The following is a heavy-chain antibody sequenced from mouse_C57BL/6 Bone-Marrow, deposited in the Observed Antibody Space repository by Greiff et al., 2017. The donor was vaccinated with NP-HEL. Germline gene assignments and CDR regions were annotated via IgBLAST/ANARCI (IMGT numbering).Heavy chain of an antibody. Sequence: VQLQQPGAELVMPGASVKLSCTASGYTFTSYWMPWVQQRPGQGLEWIGELNPSDSYTNYNQKFKGQSTFTGDKSSSTAYMQLSSLTSEDAAVYYCARGSSYVHGGQGTTLTVSS. J-gene: IGHJ2*01. CDR2: LNPSDSYT. V-gene: IGHV1-69*01. D-gene: IGHD1-1*01. CDR1: GYTFTSYW. CDR3: ARGSSYVH.